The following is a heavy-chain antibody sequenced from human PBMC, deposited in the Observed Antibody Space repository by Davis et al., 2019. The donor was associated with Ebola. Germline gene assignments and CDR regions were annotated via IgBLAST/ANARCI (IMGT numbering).Heavy chain of an antibody. CDR1: GGSINSFY. CDR3: ARGVAAAGTNYFDY. Sequence: MPSETLSLTCTVSGGSINSFYWSWIRQPPGKGLEWIGYIYYSGSTYYNPSLKSRVTISVDTSKNQFSLKLSSVTAADTAVYYCARGVAAAGTNYFDYWGQGTLVTVSS. D-gene: IGHD6-13*01. V-gene: IGHV4-59*12. J-gene: IGHJ4*02. CDR2: IYYSGST.